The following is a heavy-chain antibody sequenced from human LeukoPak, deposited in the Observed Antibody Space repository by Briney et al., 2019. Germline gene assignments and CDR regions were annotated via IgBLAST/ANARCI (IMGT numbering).Heavy chain of an antibody. J-gene: IGHJ6*03. CDR1: GASISSYY. CDR3: ARGGDYYDSSGYLLRYYYYYMDV. V-gene: IGHV4-59*01. CDR2: LYYSGNT. D-gene: IGHD3-22*01. Sequence: PSETLSLTCTVSGASISSYYWSWIRQSPGKGLEWIGYLYYSGNTNYNPCLKSRVTISVDTSKNQFSLKLSSVTAADTAVYYCARGGDYYDSSGYLLRYYYYYMDVWGRGTTVTVSS.